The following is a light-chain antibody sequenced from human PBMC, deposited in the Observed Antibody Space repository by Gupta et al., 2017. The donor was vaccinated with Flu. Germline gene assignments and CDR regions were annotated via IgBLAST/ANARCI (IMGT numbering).Light chain of an antibody. CDR1: QSLVYSDGNTY. Sequence: DVVMTQSPLSLPVTLGQPASISCRSSQSLVYSDGNTYLNWFQQRPGQSPRRLSYEVSNRDSGVPDRFSGSGSGTEGTLKISRVGAEDVGVEYCMKETHPWTCGQGTKLEIK. J-gene: IGKJ2*02. CDR3: MKETHPWT. V-gene: IGKV2-30*01. CDR2: EVS.